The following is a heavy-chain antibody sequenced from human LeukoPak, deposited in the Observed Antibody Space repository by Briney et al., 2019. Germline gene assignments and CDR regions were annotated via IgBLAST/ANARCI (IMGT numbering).Heavy chain of an antibody. J-gene: IGHJ4*02. D-gene: IGHD2-15*01. CDR3: ARDRYCSGGSCYSGGRGY. V-gene: IGHV3-48*01. CDR1: GFTFSSYY. Sequence: GGSLRLSCAASGFTFSSYYMNWVRQAPGKGLEWVSYISSSSSTIYYADSVTGRFTISRDNAKNSLYLQMNSLRAEDTAVYYCARDRYCSGGSCYSGGRGYWGQGTLVTVSS. CDR2: ISSSSSTI.